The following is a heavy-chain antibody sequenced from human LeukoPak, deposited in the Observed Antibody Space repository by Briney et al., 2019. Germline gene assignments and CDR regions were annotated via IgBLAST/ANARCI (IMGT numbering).Heavy chain of an antibody. Sequence: GGSLRLSCVASGFTFYTYWMSWVRQAPGKGLEWVANIKEDGSERYYADSVKGRFTISRDNAKNTLYLQMNSLRAEDTAVYYCARASLYCGGDCYGLWGQGTMVTVSS. J-gene: IGHJ3*01. D-gene: IGHD2-21*02. CDR1: GFTFYTYW. CDR3: ARASLYCGGDCYGL. CDR2: IKEDGSER. V-gene: IGHV3-7*01.